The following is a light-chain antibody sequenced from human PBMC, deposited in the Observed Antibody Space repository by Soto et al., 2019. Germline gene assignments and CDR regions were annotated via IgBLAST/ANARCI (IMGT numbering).Light chain of an antibody. V-gene: IGLV2-14*03. Sequence: QSVLTQPASVSGSPGQSIAISCTGVRTDVADGYDYVSWYQQHPGQAPQLIIYDVSNRPSGVSDRFSGSKSGNTASLTISGLQAEDEAEYYCTSYTSRTPLSVFGTGTKVTVL. J-gene: IGLJ1*01. CDR3: TSYTSRTPLSV. CDR2: DVS. CDR1: RTDVADGYDY.